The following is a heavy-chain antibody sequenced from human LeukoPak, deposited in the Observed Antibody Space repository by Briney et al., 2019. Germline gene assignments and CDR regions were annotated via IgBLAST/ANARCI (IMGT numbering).Heavy chain of an antibody. Sequence: GKSLKISCQGSGYLFTSYWIGWVRQMPGKGLEWMGLIYPGNSEAKYSPSFQGQVTISADNSVNTAYVQWRSLKASDTAIYYCARHGATGPSDWGQGTLVTVSS. V-gene: IGHV5-51*01. CDR2: IYPGNSEA. CDR1: GYLFTSYW. CDR3: ARHGATGPSD. J-gene: IGHJ4*02.